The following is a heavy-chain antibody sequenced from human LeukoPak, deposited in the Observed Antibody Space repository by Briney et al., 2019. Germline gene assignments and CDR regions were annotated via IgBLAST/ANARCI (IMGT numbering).Heavy chain of an antibody. CDR2: IIPIFGTA. CDR3: ASGDGDRRYFDY. J-gene: IGHJ4*02. D-gene: IGHD5-24*01. V-gene: IGHV1-69*06. Sequence: EASVKVSCKASGGTFSSYAISWVRQAPGQGLEWMGGIIPIFGTANYAQKFQGRVTITADKSTSTAYMELSSLRSEDTAVCYCASGDGDRRYFDYWGQGTLVTVSS. CDR1: GGTFSSYA.